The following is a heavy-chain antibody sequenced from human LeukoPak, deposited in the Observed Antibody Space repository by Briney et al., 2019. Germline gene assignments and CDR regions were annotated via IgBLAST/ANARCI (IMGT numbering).Heavy chain of an antibody. CDR1: GGSFSGYY. J-gene: IGHJ4*02. CDR3: ARDSSGWNYYFDY. CDR2: INHSGST. V-gene: IGHV4-34*01. D-gene: IGHD6-19*01. Sequence: PSETLSLTCAVYGGSFSGYYWSWIRQPPGKGLEWIGEINHSGSTNYNPSLKSRVTISVDTSKNQFSLKLSSVTAADTAVYYCARDSSGWNYYFDYWGQGTLVTVSS.